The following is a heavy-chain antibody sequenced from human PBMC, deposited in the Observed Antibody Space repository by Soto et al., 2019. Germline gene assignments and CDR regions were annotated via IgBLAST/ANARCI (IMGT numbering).Heavy chain of an antibody. CDR3: ARHLSGIAAAGLDYYYYGMDV. CDR1: GYSFTSYW. CDR2: IYPGDSDT. J-gene: IGHJ6*02. D-gene: IGHD6-13*01. V-gene: IGHV5-51*01. Sequence: PGESLKISCKGSGYSFTSYWIGWVRQMPGKGLEWMGIIYPGDSDTRYSPSFQGQVTISADKSISTAYLQWSSLKASDTAMYYCARHLSGIAAAGLDYYYYGMDVWGQGTTVTVSS.